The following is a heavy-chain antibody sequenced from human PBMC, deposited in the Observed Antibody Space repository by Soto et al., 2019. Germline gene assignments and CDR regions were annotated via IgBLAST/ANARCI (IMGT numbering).Heavy chain of an antibody. J-gene: IGHJ4*02. CDR3: AKGFWSGYYPLYFDY. V-gene: IGHV3-23*01. CDR2: ISGSGGST. Sequence: GGSLRLSCAASGFTFSSYAMSWVRQAPGKGLEWVSAISGSGGSTYYADSVKGRFTISRDNSKNTLYLQMNSLRAEDTAVYYCAKGFWSGYYPLYFDYWGQGTLVTVSS. CDR1: GFTFSSYA. D-gene: IGHD3-3*01.